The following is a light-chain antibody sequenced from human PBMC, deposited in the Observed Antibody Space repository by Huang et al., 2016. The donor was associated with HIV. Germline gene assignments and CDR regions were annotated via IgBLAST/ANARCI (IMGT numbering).Light chain of an antibody. CDR3: QQYNEWPLT. V-gene: IGKV3-15*01. CDR2: DAS. J-gene: IGKJ4*01. Sequence: EIMMTQSPATLSVSPGEGAALSCRASQTLRRALAWYQQKPGQAPRLLIYDASTRATGLPGRFSGSGSETEFTLTISSLQPEDFAIYYCQQYNEWPLTFGGGTKVEIK. CDR1: QTLRRA.